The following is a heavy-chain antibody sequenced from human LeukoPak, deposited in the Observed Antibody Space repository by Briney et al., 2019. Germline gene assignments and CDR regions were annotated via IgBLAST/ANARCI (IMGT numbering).Heavy chain of an antibody. Sequence: GGSLRLSCAASGFTFSSYAMSWVRQAPGKGLEWVSAISGSGGSTYYADSVKGRFTISRDNSKNTLYLQMNSLRAEDTAVYYCAKRLSGGSRDYYYGMDVWGQGTTVTVSS. J-gene: IGHJ6*02. D-gene: IGHD2-15*01. V-gene: IGHV3-23*01. CDR2: ISGSGGST. CDR1: GFTFSSYA. CDR3: AKRLSGGSRDYYYGMDV.